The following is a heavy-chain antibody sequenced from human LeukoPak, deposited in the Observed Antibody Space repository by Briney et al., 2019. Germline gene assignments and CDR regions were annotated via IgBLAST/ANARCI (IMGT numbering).Heavy chain of an antibody. CDR3: ARHYDYVWGSYRPPFDY. D-gene: IGHD3-16*02. J-gene: IGHJ4*02. Sequence: PSETLSLTCTVSGGSISSSSYYWGWIRQPPGKGLEWIGSIYYSGSTYYNPSLKSRVTRSVDTSKNQFSLKLSSVTAADTAVYCCARHYDYVWGSYRPPFDYWGQGTLVTVSS. CDR2: IYYSGST. CDR1: GGSISSSSYY. V-gene: IGHV4-39*01.